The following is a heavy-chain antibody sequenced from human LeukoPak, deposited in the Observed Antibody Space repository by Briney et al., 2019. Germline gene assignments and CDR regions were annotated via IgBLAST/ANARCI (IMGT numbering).Heavy chain of an antibody. CDR1: GFTFSSYT. Sequence: PGGSLRLSCAASGFTFSSYTMNWVRQAPGKGLEWVSSISSSSSYIYYGDSVKGRLTISRDNAKNSLYLQMNSLRAEDTAVYCCAREAYTNYGFDYWGQGTLVTVSS. J-gene: IGHJ4*02. CDR2: ISSSSSYI. V-gene: IGHV3-21*01. CDR3: AREAYTNYGFDY. D-gene: IGHD4-11*01.